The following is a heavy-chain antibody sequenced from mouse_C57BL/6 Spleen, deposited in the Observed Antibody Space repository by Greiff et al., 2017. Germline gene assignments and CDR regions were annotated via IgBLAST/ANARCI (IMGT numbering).Heavy chain of an antibody. J-gene: IGHJ4*01. Sequence: DVMLVESGGGLVKPGGSLKLSCAASGFTFSSYAMSWVRQTPEKRLEWVATISDGGSYTYYPANVKGRFTISRDHAKNNLYLQMSHLKSEDTAMYYCARGGYYGSSYDAMDYWGQGTSVTVSS. V-gene: IGHV5-4*03. CDR1: GFTFSSYA. CDR2: ISDGGSYT. D-gene: IGHD1-1*01. CDR3: ARGGYYGSSYDAMDY.